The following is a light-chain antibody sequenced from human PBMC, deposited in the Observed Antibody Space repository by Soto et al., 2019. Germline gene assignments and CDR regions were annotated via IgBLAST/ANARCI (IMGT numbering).Light chain of an antibody. J-gene: IGKJ4*01. CDR1: QSVSSSH. Sequence: EIVLTQSPGTLSLSPGERATLSCRASQSVSSSHLAWYQQKPGQAPRLLIYGASSRATGIPDRFSGSGSGTDFTLTISRLEPEDFGVYYGQQYGSSPPLTFGGGTKVESK. CDR2: GAS. V-gene: IGKV3-20*01. CDR3: QQYGSSPPLT.